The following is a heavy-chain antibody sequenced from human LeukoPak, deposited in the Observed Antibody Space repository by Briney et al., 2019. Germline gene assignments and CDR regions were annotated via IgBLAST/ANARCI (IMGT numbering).Heavy chain of an antibody. V-gene: IGHV3-21*01. CDR1: GFTFSSYS. CDR2: ISSSSSYI. D-gene: IGHD1-26*01. J-gene: IGHJ3*02. CDR3: ARDRMPGGRFPDAFDI. Sequence: GGSLRLSCAASGFTFSSYSMNWVRQAPGKGLEWVSSISSSSSYIYYADSVKGRFTISRDNAKNSLYLQMNSLRAEDTAVYHCARDRMPGGRFPDAFDIWGQGTMATVSS.